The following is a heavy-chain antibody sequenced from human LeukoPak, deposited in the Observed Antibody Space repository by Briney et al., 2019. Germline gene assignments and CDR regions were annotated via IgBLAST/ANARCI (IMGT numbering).Heavy chain of an antibody. Sequence: GGSLRLSCAASGFTVCSSYMGWVRQAPGKGLEWVSVIYSGGDTYYADSVKGRFTISRDNSKNMIYLEMSSLKAEDTAVYYCAKERNLEIAVAGTIFDYWGQGTLVTVSS. CDR3: AKERNLEIAVAGTIFDY. CDR1: GFTVCSSY. V-gene: IGHV3-66*01. J-gene: IGHJ4*02. CDR2: IYSGGDT. D-gene: IGHD6-19*01.